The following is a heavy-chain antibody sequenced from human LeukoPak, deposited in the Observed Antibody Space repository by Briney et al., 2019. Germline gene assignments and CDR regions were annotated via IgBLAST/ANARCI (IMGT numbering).Heavy chain of an antibody. V-gene: IGHV3-48*01. CDR2: ISSSSSTI. J-gene: IGHJ4*02. D-gene: IGHD3-22*01. CDR3: AREAYYYDSSGYYFFDY. Sequence: GGSLRLSCAASGFTFSSYGMSWVRQAPGKGLEWVSYISSSSSTIYYADSVKGRFTISRDNAKNSLYLQMNSLRAEDTAVYYCAREAYYYDSSGYYFFDYWGQGTLVTVSS. CDR1: GFTFSSYG.